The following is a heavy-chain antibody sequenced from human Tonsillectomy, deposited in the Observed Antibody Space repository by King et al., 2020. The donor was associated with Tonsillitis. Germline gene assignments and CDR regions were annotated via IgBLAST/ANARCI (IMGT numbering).Heavy chain of an antibody. V-gene: IGHV3-7*01. J-gene: IGHJ4*02. Sequence: VQLVESGGGLVQPGGSLRLSCAASGFTFSTYWMTWVRQAPGKGLEWVANIKQDGSEKYYVDFVKGRFTISSDNAKNSLYLQMNSLRAEDTAVYYCASYYDSSGSSGFDYWGQGTLVTVSS. CDR1: GFTFSTYW. D-gene: IGHD3-22*01. CDR3: ASYYDSSGSSGFDY. CDR2: IKQDGSEK.